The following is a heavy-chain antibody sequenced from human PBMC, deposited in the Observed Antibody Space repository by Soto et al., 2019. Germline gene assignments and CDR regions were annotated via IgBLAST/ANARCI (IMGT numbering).Heavy chain of an antibody. J-gene: IGHJ4*02. CDR1: GGTFDTYS. V-gene: IGHV1-69*06. Sequence: QVQLVQSGAEVRRPGSSVKVSCKASGGTFDTYSISWVRQAPGQGLEWMGGIIPIFEKSTYAQKFQGRLTITADKSTGTAYMELRSLRFEDTAVYFCARHPPTVVVDATYIDYWGQGTLVTVSS. CDR3: ARHPPTVVVDATYIDY. D-gene: IGHD2-15*01. CDR2: IIPIFEKS.